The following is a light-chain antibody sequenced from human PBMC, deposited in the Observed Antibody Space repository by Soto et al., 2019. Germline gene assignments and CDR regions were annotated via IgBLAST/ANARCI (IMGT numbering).Light chain of an antibody. CDR3: QRYYSFPLT. CDR1: RNINNL. V-gene: IGKV1-5*03. CDR2: KAS. Sequence: DIQMTQSPSTLSASVGDRVAITCRASRNINNLLAWYQQKPGKAPKLLIYKASSLESGVPSRFSGRGSGTEFTLTISSLQPDDFAAYSCQRYYSFPLTFGGGTKVEIK. J-gene: IGKJ4*01.